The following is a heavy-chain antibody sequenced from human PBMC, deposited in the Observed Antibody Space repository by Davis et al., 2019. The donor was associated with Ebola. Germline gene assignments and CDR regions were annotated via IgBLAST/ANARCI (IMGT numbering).Heavy chain of an antibody. J-gene: IGHJ4*02. CDR1: GFTFSGSA. V-gene: IGHV3-73*01. CDR2: IRSKANSYAT. Sequence: GESLKISCAASGFTFSGSAMHWVRQASGKGLEWVGRIRSKANSYATAYAASVKGRFTISRDDLKNTAYLQMNSLKTEDTAVYYCTSTLDGDYVDYWGQGTLVTVSS. D-gene: IGHD4-17*01. CDR3: TSTLDGDYVDY.